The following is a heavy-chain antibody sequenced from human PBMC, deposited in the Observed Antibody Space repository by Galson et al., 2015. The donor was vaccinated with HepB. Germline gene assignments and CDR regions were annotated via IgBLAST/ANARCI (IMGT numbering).Heavy chain of an antibody. D-gene: IGHD2-2*02. J-gene: IGHJ3*02. CDR3: VRLHENTLWAFDI. V-gene: IGHV3-48*02. Sequence: SLRLSCAASGFSFDIYSMNWVRQAPGKGLEWISYIYPTGTPTYYADSMKGRFTIARDSGTNSLFLHMNTLRDDDTAVYYCVRLHENTLWAFDIWGQGTTVTVSS. CDR1: GFSFDIYS. CDR2: IYPTGTPT.